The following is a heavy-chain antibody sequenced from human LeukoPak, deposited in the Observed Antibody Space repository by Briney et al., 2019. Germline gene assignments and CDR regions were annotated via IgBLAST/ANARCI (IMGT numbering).Heavy chain of an antibody. Sequence: ASVKVSCKASGYTFTSYYMHWVRQAPGQGLEWMGIINPSGGSTSYAQKFQGRVTMTRDTSTSTVYMELSSLRSEDTVVYYCARDSGGDYYYYYGMDVWGKGTTVTVSS. CDR1: GYTFTSYY. V-gene: IGHV1-46*01. CDR2: INPSGGST. CDR3: ARDSGGDYYYYYGMDV. J-gene: IGHJ6*04. D-gene: IGHD5-12*01.